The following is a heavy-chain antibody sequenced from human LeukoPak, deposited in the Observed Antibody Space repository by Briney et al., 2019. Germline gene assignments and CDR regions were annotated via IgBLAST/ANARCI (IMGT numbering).Heavy chain of an antibody. CDR1: GYSFSDYS. CDR2: INSNSGGT. J-gene: IGHJ4*02. CDR3: ARGGSGSGYLYYFDY. V-gene: IGHV1-2*06. D-gene: IGHD3-10*01. Sequence: ASVKVSCKASGYSFSDYSMHWVRQAPGQGLEWMGRINSNSGGTSYAQNFQGRVTMTRDTSINTAYMELSGLTSDDTAMYYCARGGSGSGYLYYFDYWGPGTLVSVPS.